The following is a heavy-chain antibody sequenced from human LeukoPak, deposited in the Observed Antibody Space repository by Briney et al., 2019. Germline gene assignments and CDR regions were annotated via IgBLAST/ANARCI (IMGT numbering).Heavy chain of an antibody. V-gene: IGHV3-21*01. CDR1: GFTFSSYS. D-gene: IGHD3-3*01. J-gene: IGHJ4*02. CDR3: ASRAYDFWSGSREDIDY. CDR2: ISSSSSYI. Sequence: TGGSLRLSCVASGFTFSSYSMNWVRQAPGKGLEWVSSISSSSSYIYYADSVKGRFTISRDNAKNSLYLQMNSLRAEDTAVYYCASRAYDFWSGSREDIDYWGQGTLVTVSS.